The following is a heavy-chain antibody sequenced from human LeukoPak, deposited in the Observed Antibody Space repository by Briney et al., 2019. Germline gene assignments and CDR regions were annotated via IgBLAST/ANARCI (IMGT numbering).Heavy chain of an antibody. CDR3: ARDYGGSSPFDY. Sequence: GGSLRLSCEASGFTFTTYWLGWVRQPPGKGLEWVANIKQDGTEKYYVDSVKGRFTISRDNAKNSLYLQMNSLRAEDTAVYYCARDYGGSSPFDYWGQGTLVTVSS. J-gene: IGHJ4*02. V-gene: IGHV3-7*01. D-gene: IGHD4-23*01. CDR1: GFTFTTYW. CDR2: IKQDGTEK.